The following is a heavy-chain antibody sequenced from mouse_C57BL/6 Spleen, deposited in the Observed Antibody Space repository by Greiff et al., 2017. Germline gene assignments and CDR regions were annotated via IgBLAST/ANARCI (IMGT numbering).Heavy chain of an antibody. J-gene: IGHJ2*01. V-gene: IGHV3-6*01. Sequence: VQLQQSGPGLVKPSQSLSLTCSVTGYSITSGYYWNWIRQFPGNKLEWMGYISYDGSNNYNPSLKNRISITRDTSKNQFFLKLNSVTTEDTATYYCARGDGSSYGWGQGTTLTVSS. CDR2: ISYDGSN. CDR1: GYSITSGYY. CDR3: ARGDGSSYG. D-gene: IGHD1-1*01.